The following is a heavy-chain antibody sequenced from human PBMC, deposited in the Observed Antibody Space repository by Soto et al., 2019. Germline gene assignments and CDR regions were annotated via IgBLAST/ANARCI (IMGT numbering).Heavy chain of an antibody. Sequence: ASVKVSCRASGYTFTGYYMHWVRQAPGQGLEWMGWINPNSGGTNYAQKFQGRVTMTRDTSISTAYMELSRLRSDDTAVYYCARGSGYDNWFDPLGQGTLVTVCS. V-gene: IGHV1-2*02. CDR2: INPNSGGT. D-gene: IGHD5-12*01. CDR3: ARGSGYDNWFDP. CDR1: GYTFTGYY. J-gene: IGHJ5*02.